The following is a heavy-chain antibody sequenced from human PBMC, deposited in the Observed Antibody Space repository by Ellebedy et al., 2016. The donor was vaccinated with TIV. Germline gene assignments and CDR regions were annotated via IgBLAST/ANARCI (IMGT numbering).Heavy chain of an antibody. CDR1: GFTFSSYA. V-gene: IGHV3-23*01. J-gene: IGHJ4*01. D-gene: IGHD2-21*02. CDR3: PKGQRVVTAPFDY. Sequence: GESLKISCAASGFTFSSYAMSWVRQAPGEGLEWVSAVSGSGGTTYYADSVKGRFTISRDNSKNTLYLQMNSLRAEDTAVYYCPKGQRVVTAPFDYWGHGTLVTVSS. CDR2: VSGSGGTT.